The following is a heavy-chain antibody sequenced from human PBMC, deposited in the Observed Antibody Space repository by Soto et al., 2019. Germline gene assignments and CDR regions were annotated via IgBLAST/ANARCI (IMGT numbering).Heavy chain of an antibody. CDR3: AKAGAVAGTSGYYYGLDV. D-gene: IGHD6-19*01. Sequence: GGSLRLSCAASGFTFDDYAVHWVRQAPGKGLEWVSAISWNSGAIAYADSVKGRLTISRDNAKNSLYLQMNSLRAEDTALYYCAKAGAVAGTSGYYYGLDVWGQGTTVTVSS. CDR1: GFTFDDYA. CDR2: ISWNSGAI. J-gene: IGHJ6*02. V-gene: IGHV3-9*01.